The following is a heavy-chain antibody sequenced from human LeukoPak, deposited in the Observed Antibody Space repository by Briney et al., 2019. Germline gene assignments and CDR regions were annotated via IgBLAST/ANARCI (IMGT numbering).Heavy chain of an antibody. CDR1: GYTFTGYY. J-gene: IGHJ3*02. D-gene: IGHD3-22*01. CDR3: ASGFMGYDRSGYYDDAFDI. Sequence: GSVKVSCKASGYTFTGYYMHWVRQAPGQGLEWMGWINPNSGGTNYAPKFQGRVAMTRDTSISTAYMELSRLRSDDTAVYYCASGFMGYDRSGYYDDAFDIWGQGTMVTVSS. V-gene: IGHV1-2*02. CDR2: INPNSGGT.